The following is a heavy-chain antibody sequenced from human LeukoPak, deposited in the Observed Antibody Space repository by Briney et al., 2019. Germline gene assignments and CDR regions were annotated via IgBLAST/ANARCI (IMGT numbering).Heavy chain of an antibody. Sequence: GGSLRLSCAASGFTLSSFGMHWVRQAPGKGLEWVAFIRYDGSNKYYADSVKGRFTISRDNSKNTLYLQMNTLRAEDTAVYYCAKDGPYSSGWPHWFLDLWGRGTLVTVSS. V-gene: IGHV3-30*02. J-gene: IGHJ2*01. D-gene: IGHD6-19*01. CDR1: GFTLSSFG. CDR3: AKDGPYSSGWPHWFLDL. CDR2: IRYDGSNK.